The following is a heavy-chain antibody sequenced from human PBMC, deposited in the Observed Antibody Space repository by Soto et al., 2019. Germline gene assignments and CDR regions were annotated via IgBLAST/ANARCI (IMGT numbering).Heavy chain of an antibody. V-gene: IGHV4-59*08. CDR1: GGSISSYY. CDR2: IYYSGST. J-gene: IGHJ6*03. D-gene: IGHD3-10*01. Sequence: SETLSLTCTVSGGSISSYYWSWIRQPPGKGLEWIGYIYYSGSTNYNPSLKSRVTISVDTSKNQFSLKLSSVTAADTAVYYCARRLRGSYYQHYYYYYMDVWGKGTTVTVSS. CDR3: ARRLRGSYYQHYYYYYMDV.